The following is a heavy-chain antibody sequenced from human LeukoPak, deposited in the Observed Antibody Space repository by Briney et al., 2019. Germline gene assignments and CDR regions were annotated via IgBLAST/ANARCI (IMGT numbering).Heavy chain of an antibody. CDR2: INHSGST. CDR1: GGSFSGYY. V-gene: IGHV4-34*01. J-gene: IGHJ4*02. D-gene: IGHD1-1*01. Sequence: PSETLSLTCAVYGGSFSGYYWSWIRQPPGKGLEWIGEINHSGSTNYNPSLKSRVTISVDTSKNQFSLKLSSVTAADTAVYYCARAPIGTRYYFDYWGQGTLVTVSS. CDR3: ARAPIGTRYYFDY.